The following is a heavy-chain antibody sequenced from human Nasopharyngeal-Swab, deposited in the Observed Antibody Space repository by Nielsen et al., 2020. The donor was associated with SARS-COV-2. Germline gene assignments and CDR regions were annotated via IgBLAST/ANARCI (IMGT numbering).Heavy chain of an antibody. D-gene: IGHD3-10*01. V-gene: IGHV3-21*01. J-gene: IGHJ6*02. CDR1: GFTFSSYS. Sequence: GGSLRLSRAASGFTFSSYSMNWVRQAPGKGLEWVSSISSSSSYIYYADSVKGRFTISRDNAKNSLYLQMNSLRAEDTAVYYCARDKEWLWFGASYGMDVWGQGTTVTVSS. CDR3: ARDKEWLWFGASYGMDV. CDR2: ISSSSSYI.